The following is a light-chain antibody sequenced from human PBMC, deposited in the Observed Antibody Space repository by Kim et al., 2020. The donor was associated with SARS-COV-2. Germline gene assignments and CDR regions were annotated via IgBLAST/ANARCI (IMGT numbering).Light chain of an antibody. CDR1: NIGTKS. CDR2: FDS. J-gene: IGLJ3*02. Sequence: SYELTQPPSLSGAPGKTATITCGGNNIGTKSVHWYQQKPGQAPILVIFFDSDRPSVIPERFSGSNSGNTAALTISRVEAGDEADYFCQVWDSASDQWVFGGGTKVTVL. CDR3: QVWDSASDQWV. V-gene: IGLV3-21*01.